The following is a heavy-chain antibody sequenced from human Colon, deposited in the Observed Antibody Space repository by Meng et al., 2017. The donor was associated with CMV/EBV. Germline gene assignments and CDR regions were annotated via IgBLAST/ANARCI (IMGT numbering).Heavy chain of an antibody. Sequence: GGSLRLSCEGFGFTFSGYAMNWVRQAPGKGLEWVSVIYSGGSTYYADSVKGRFTISRDNSKNTLYLQMNSLRAEDTAVYYCARGSRPYYFDYWGQGTLVTVSS. CDR3: ARGSRPYYFDY. J-gene: IGHJ4*02. CDR2: IYSGGST. D-gene: IGHD6-13*01. CDR1: GFTFSGYA. V-gene: IGHV3-53*01.